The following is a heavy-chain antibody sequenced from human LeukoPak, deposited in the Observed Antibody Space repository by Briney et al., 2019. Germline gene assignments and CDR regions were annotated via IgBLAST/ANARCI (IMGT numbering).Heavy chain of an antibody. J-gene: IGHJ5*02. V-gene: IGHV1-2*02. CDR3: ARVKYSSSWNWFDP. D-gene: IGHD6-13*01. Sequence: GASVKVSCKASGYTFTGYYMHWVRQAPGQGLEWMGWINPNSGDTNYAQKFQGRVTMTRDTSISTAYMELSRLRSDDTAVYYCARVKYSSSWNWFDPWGQGTLVTVSS. CDR2: INPNSGDT. CDR1: GYTFTGYY.